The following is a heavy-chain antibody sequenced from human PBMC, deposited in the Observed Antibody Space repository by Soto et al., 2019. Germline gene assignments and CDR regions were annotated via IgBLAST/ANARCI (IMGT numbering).Heavy chain of an antibody. CDR1: GFTFSSYA. V-gene: IGHV3-23*01. CDR3: SKVATLITIVRAVYFNH. J-gene: IGHJ4*02. Sequence: EVQLLESGGGLVQPGGSLRLSCAASGFTFSSYAMTWVRQAPGKGLEWVSAMSGNGGGTYYADSVKGRFTISRDYSNNTVYLQINSLRAEDTAVYYYSKVATLITIVRAVYFNHWGQRTLVTVPA. D-gene: IGHD3-10*01. CDR2: MSGNGGGT.